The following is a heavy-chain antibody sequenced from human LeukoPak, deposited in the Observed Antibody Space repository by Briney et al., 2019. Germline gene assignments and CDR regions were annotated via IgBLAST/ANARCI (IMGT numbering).Heavy chain of an antibody. CDR1: GYTFTSYD. CDR3: ARGYNWNYYYYYGMDV. Sequence: ASVKVSCKASGYTFTSYDITWVRQAPGRGLEWMGWMNPNSGNTGYAQKFQGRVTMTRNTSISTAYMELSSLRSEDTAVYYCARGYNWNYYYYYGMDVWGQGTTVTVSS. V-gene: IGHV1-8*01. CDR2: MNPNSGNT. J-gene: IGHJ6*02. D-gene: IGHD1-7*01.